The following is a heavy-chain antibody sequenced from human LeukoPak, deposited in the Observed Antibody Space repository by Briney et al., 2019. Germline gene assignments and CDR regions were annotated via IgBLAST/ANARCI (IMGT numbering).Heavy chain of an antibody. CDR2: MNQDGSEK. D-gene: IGHD1-26*01. V-gene: IGHV3-7*01. CDR3: ANGNYFDY. Sequence: GGSLRLSCAASGFTFRTYWMSWVRQAPGKGLDWVANMNQDGSEKYYVDSVKGRFTISRDNAKNSLYLQMNSLKAEDTAVYYCANGNYFDYWGQGTLVAVSS. J-gene: IGHJ4*02. CDR1: GFTFRTYW.